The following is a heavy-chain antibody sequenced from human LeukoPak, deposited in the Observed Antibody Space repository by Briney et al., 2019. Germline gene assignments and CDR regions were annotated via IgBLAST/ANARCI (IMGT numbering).Heavy chain of an antibody. V-gene: IGHV4-59*11. D-gene: IGHD2-21*01. Sequence: PSETLSLTCTVSGGSISSHHWSWIRQPPGKGLEWIGYIYYSGSTNYNPSLKSRVTISVDTSKNQFSLKLSSVTAADTAVYYCARVVVNRGDYYYMDVWGKGTTVTVSS. CDR3: ARVVVNRGDYYYMDV. J-gene: IGHJ6*03. CDR2: IYYSGST. CDR1: GGSISSHH.